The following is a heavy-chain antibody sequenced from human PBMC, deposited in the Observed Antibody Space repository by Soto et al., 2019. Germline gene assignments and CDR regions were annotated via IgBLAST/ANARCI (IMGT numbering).Heavy chain of an antibody. CDR1: GFTFSSYG. J-gene: IGHJ4*02. D-gene: IGHD6-19*01. CDR3: ARGPFVVQWLAYKPPPPPFDY. V-gene: IGHV3-48*01. CDR2: ISSSSSTI. Sequence: GGSMRVSCTASGFTFSSYGRNWVRQDTGKGLEWVSYISSSSSTIYYADSVKGRFTISRDNAKNSLYLQMNSLRAEDTAVYYCARGPFVVQWLAYKPPPPPFDYWGQGTLVTVSS.